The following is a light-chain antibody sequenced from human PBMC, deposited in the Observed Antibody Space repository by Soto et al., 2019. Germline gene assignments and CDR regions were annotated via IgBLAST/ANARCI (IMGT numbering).Light chain of an antibody. Sequence: DIQMTQSPSPLSASVGDRVTFTCRASQSINRWLAWFQQKPGKAPKLLIFGASNLESGVPSRFSGSGSGTEFTLTINSLQPEDFASYFCQQYDSNPWTFGQGTKVEI. V-gene: IGKV1-5*01. J-gene: IGKJ1*01. CDR2: GAS. CDR3: QQYDSNPWT. CDR1: QSINRW.